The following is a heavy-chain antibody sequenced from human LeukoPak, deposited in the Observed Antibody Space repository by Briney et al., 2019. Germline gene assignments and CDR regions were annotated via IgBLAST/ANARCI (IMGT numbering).Heavy chain of an antibody. CDR3: ARRLGIGYCSSTSCHSTMDV. CDR1: GGSFSGYY. V-gene: IGHV4-34*01. D-gene: IGHD2-2*01. Sequence: SETLSLTCAVYGGSFSGYYWSWIRQPPGKGLEWIGEINHSGSTNYNPSLKSRVTISLDTSKNQFSLKLSSVTAADTAVYYCARRLGIGYCSSTSCHSTMDVWGKGTTVTVSS. CDR2: INHSGST. J-gene: IGHJ6*03.